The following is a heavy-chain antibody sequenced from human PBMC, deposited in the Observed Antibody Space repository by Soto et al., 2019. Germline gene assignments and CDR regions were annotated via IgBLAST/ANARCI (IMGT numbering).Heavy chain of an antibody. J-gene: IGHJ4*02. CDR2: IYYSGST. D-gene: IGHD4-17*01. CDR3: ARSLYGDYRNFDY. Sequence: PSETLSLTCTVSGGSINNYYWSWIRQPPGKGLEWIGYIYYSGSTNYNPSLKSRVTISVDTSKNQFSLKLSSVTAADTAVYYCARSLYGDYRNFDYWGQGTLVTVSS. CDR1: GGSINNYY. V-gene: IGHV4-59*01.